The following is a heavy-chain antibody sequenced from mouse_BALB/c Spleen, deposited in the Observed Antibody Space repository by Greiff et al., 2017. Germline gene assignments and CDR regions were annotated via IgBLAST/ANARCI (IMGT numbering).Heavy chain of an antibody. CDR2: INSNGGST. CDR3: ARDRSFSY. V-gene: IGHV5-6-3*01. Sequence: EVQRVESGGGLVQPGGSLKLSCAASGFTFSSYGMSWVRQTPDKRLELVATINSNGGSTYYPDSVKGRFTISRDNAKNTLYLQMSSLKSEDTAMYYCARDRSFSYWGQGTLVTVSA. J-gene: IGHJ3*01. CDR1: GFTFSSYG.